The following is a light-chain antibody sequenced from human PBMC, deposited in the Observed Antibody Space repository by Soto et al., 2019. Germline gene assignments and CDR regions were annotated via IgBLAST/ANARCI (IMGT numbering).Light chain of an antibody. CDR1: SSDVGAYHY. V-gene: IGLV2-14*01. Sequence: QSALTQPASVSGSPGQSITISCTGTSSDVGAYHYVSWYQHHPGKAPKLMIYQVTNRPSGVSDRFSGSKSGNTASLTISGLRAGEEAEYYCTSYSSSDPFYGFGTGTQLTGL. J-gene: IGLJ1*01. CDR3: TSYSSSDPFYG. CDR2: QVT.